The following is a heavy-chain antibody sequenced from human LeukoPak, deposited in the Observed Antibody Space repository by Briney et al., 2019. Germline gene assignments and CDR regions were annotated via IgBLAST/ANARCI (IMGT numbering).Heavy chain of an antibody. D-gene: IGHD3-10*01. CDR2: INHSGST. V-gene: IGHV4-34*01. J-gene: IGHJ5*02. CDR3: ARLRKALLWFGDAERGWLDP. Sequence: SETLSLTCAVYGGSFSGYYWSWIRQPPGKGLEWTGEINHSGSTNYNPSLKSRVTISVDTSKNQFSLKLSSVTAADTAVYYCARLRKALLWFGDAERGWLDPWGQGTLVTVSS. CDR1: GGSFSGYY.